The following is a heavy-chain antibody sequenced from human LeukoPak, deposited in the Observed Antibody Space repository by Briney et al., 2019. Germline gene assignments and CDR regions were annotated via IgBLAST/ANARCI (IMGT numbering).Heavy chain of an antibody. V-gene: IGHV1-69*02. CDR2: IIPILGIA. Sequence: ASVKVSCKASGGTFSSYTISWVRQAPGQGLEWMGRIIPILGIANYAQKFQGRVTITADKSTSTAYMELSSLRSEDTAVYYCASGITGTTFKKVVDYWGQGTLVTVSS. CDR1: GGTFSSYT. CDR3: ASGITGTTFKKVVDY. D-gene: IGHD1-7*01. J-gene: IGHJ4*02.